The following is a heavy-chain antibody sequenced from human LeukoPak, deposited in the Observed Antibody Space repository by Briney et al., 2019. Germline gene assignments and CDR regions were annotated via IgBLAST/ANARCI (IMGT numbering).Heavy chain of an antibody. D-gene: IGHD4/OR15-4a*01. CDR1: GFTFDTYA. Sequence: GSLRLSCVASGFTFDTYAMNWVRQAPRKGLDWVSVISNGGDSTYYTDSVKGRFTISRDNSKNTLFLQMNSLRAEDTAIYYCAKERDYGPADYWGQGTLVTVSS. V-gene: IGHV3-23*01. J-gene: IGHJ4*02. CDR3: AKERDYGPADY. CDR2: ISNGGDST.